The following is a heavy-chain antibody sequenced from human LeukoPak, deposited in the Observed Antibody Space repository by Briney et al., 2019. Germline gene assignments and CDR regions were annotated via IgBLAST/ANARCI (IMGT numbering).Heavy chain of an antibody. Sequence: SETLSLTCTVSGGSIRSGSYYWSWIRQSAGKGLEWIGRIYISGSTKYNPSLKSQVTISVDTSKNQFSLKLSSVTAADTAVYYCARDLVDTVMSHLVLFDYWGQGTLVTVSS. CDR1: GGSIRSGSYY. CDR3: ARDLVDTVMSHLVLFDY. V-gene: IGHV4-61*02. CDR2: IYISGST. J-gene: IGHJ4*02. D-gene: IGHD5-18*01.